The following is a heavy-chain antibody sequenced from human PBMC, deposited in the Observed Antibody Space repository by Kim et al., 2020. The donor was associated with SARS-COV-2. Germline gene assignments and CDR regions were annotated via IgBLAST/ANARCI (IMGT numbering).Heavy chain of an antibody. D-gene: IGHD6-19*01. CDR2: ISWNSGSI. J-gene: IGHJ6*02. CDR1: GFTFDDYA. CDR3: AKDAVAATYYYYGMDV. V-gene: IGHV3-9*01. Sequence: GGSLRLSCAASGFTFDDYAMHWVRQAPGKGLEWVSGISWNSGSIGYADSVKGRFTISRDNAKKSLYLQMNSLRAEDTALYYCAKDAVAATYYYYGMDVWGRGTTGTVSS.